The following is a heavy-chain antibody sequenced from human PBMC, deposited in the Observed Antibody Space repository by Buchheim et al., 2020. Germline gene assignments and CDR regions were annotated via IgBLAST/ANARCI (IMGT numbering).Heavy chain of an antibody. V-gene: IGHV1-69*01. Sequence: QVQLVQSGAEVKKPGSSVKVSCRASGGTIASSAINWVRQAPGQGLQWMGGIIPMFNTRNYAQKFQDRVTITADESTNTAYMEMSSLRSEDTAVYYCARVILVRGLLSGWFDPWGQGTL. J-gene: IGHJ5*02. D-gene: IGHD2-2*01. CDR3: ARVILVRGLLSGWFDP. CDR2: IIPMFNTR. CDR1: GGTIASSA.